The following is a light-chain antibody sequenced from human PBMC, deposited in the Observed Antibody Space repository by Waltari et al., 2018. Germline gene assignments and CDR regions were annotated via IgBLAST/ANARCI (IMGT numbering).Light chain of an antibody. CDR3: QQYNTYSGT. Sequence: DIQMTQSPSTLSASVGDRVTITCRASQSISSWLAWYQQKPGKAPKLLIYDASSLESGVPSRFSGIRSGTEFTLTISSLQPDDFATYYCQQYNTYSGTFGQGTKVEVK. J-gene: IGKJ1*01. CDR2: DAS. V-gene: IGKV1-5*01. CDR1: QSISSW.